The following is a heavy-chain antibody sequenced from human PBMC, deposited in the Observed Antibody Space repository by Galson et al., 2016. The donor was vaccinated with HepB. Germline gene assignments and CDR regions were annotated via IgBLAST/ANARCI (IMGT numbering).Heavy chain of an antibody. J-gene: IGHJ6*04. CDR1: GYTFTNYG. CDR2: IYPYNGKT. D-gene: IGHD5-24*01. V-gene: IGHV1-18*01. CDR3: ARDRGSPNYHGMDV. Sequence: SVKVSCKASGYTFTNYGISWVRQAPGQGLEWMGWIYPYNGKTNYAQKFQGRVTLTTDTSTKTAYMELRSLRSDDTALFYCARDRGSPNYHGMDVWGKGTTVIVSS.